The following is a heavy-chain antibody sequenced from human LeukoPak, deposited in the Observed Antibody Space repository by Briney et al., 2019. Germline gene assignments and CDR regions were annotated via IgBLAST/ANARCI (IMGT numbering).Heavy chain of an antibody. CDR2: ISNSNSYI. J-gene: IGHJ4*02. CDR3: AKSPGSWKFDD. Sequence: PGGSLRLSCAASGFTFSSYSMNWVRQAPGKGLEWVSSISNSNSYIYYADSVKGRFTISRDNAKNSLYLQMNSLRAKDTAVYYCAKSPGSWKFDDWGQGSLVTVS. V-gene: IGHV3-21*01. CDR1: GFTFSSYS. D-gene: IGHD6-13*01.